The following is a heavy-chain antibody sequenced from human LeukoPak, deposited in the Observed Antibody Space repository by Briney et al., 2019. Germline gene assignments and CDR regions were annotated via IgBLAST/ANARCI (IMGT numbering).Heavy chain of an antibody. CDR1: GGSISSYY. D-gene: IGHD1-26*01. CDR2: IYYSGST. CDR3: ARVMVGATNWYFDL. V-gene: IGHV4-59*01. Sequence: SETLSLTCTVSGGSISSYYWSWIRQPPGKGLEWIGYIYYSGSTNYNPSLKSRVTISVDTSKNQFSLKLSSVTAADTAVYYCARVMVGATNWYFDLWGRGTLVTVSS. J-gene: IGHJ2*01.